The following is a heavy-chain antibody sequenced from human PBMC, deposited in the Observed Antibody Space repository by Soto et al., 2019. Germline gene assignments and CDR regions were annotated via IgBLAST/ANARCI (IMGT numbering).Heavy chain of an antibody. J-gene: IGHJ5*02. Sequence: QVQLVQSGAEVKKPGSSVKVSCKASGGTFSSYAISWVRQAPGQGLEWMGGIIPIFGTANYAQKFQGRVTITADESTSTAYMELSSLTSEDTAVYYCARDLYYYDSSGYYGGWFDPWGQGTLVTVSS. CDR1: GGTFSSYA. CDR3: ARDLYYYDSSGYYGGWFDP. CDR2: IIPIFGTA. V-gene: IGHV1-69*12. D-gene: IGHD3-22*01.